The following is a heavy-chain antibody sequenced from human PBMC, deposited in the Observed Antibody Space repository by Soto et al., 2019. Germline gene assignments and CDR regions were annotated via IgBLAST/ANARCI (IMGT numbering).Heavy chain of an antibody. Sequence: SQTLSLTCAISGDSVSSNSAAWNWIRQSPSRGLEWLGRTYYRSKWYYDYAVSVKSRITINPDTSKNQFSLQLTSVTPEDTGINYCARGGYSSSWLQDVWGQGTTVTVSS. CDR1: GDSVSSNSAA. J-gene: IGHJ6*02. V-gene: IGHV6-1*01. D-gene: IGHD6-13*01. CDR2: TYYRSKWYY. CDR3: ARGGYSSSWLQDV.